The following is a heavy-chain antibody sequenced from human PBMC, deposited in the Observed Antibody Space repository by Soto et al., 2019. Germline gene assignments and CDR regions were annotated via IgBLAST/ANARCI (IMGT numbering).Heavy chain of an antibody. Sequence: SETLSLTCTVSGGSISSSSYYWGWIRQPPGKGLEWIGSIYYSGSTYYNPSLKSRVTISVDTSKNQFSLKLSSVTAADTAVYYCARPRRPSPYYDFSARPSWFDPWGQGTLVTVSS. D-gene: IGHD3-3*01. CDR2: IYYSGST. CDR1: GGSISSSSYY. CDR3: ARPRRPSPYYDFSARPSWFDP. V-gene: IGHV4-39*01. J-gene: IGHJ5*02.